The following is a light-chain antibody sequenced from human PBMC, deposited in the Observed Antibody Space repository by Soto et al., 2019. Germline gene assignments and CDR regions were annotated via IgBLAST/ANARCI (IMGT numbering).Light chain of an antibody. V-gene: IGKV3-20*01. CDR1: QSVSSSY. Sequence: EIVLTQSPGTVSLSPGERATLSCRASQSVSSSYLAWYQQKPGQAPRLLMYGASSRATGIPDRFSGSGSGTDFTLTISRLEPEDSAVYYCQQYGSSPYSFGQGTKLEIK. J-gene: IGKJ2*03. CDR2: GAS. CDR3: QQYGSSPYS.